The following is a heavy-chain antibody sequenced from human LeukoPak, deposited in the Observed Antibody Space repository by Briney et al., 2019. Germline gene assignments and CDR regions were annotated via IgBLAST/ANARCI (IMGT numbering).Heavy chain of an antibody. CDR2: IYYSGST. CDR3: ARRFTMVRGVIIKGVSDY. J-gene: IGHJ4*02. CDR1: GGSISSSSYH. Sequence: KPSETLSLTCIVSGGSISSSSYHWGWIRQPPGKGLEWIGSIYYSGSTYYNPSLKSRVTISVDTSKNQFSLKLSSVTAADTAVYYCARRFTMVRGVIIKGVSDYWGQGTLVTVSS. V-gene: IGHV4-39*01. D-gene: IGHD3-10*01.